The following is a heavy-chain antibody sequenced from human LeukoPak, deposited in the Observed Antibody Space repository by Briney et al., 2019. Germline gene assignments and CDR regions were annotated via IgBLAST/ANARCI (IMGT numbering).Heavy chain of an antibody. Sequence: GGSLRLSCAATGFSFSSYAMSWVRQAPGKGLEWVSAISGSGGSTYYADSVKGRFTISRDNSKNTLYLQMNSLRAEDTAVYYCARIAAAGEFDYWGQGTLVTVSS. CDR1: GFSFSSYA. J-gene: IGHJ4*02. D-gene: IGHD6-13*01. CDR2: ISGSGGST. CDR3: ARIAAAGEFDY. V-gene: IGHV3-23*01.